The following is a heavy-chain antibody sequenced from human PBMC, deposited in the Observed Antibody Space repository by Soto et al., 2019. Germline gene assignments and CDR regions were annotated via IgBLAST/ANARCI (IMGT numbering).Heavy chain of an antibody. D-gene: IGHD3-10*01. CDR1: TDSSSFTNSY. V-gene: IGHV4-39*01. Sequence: QLQLQESGPGLVKPSETLSLTCTVSTDSSSFTNSYWGWIRQPPGKGLQWIGSSSYNGGTFYNPSLQGRVVMSFDTSKKQSSLQVTSVTAAATAVYFCARHRIEVVWRGFDFWGQGSPVTVSS. J-gene: IGHJ4*02. CDR2: SSYNGGT. CDR3: ARHRIEVVWRGFDF.